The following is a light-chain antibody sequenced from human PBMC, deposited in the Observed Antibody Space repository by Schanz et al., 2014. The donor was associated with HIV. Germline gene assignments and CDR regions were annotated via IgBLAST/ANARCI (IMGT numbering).Light chain of an antibody. CDR1: QTVSNN. J-gene: IGKJ3*01. Sequence: EIVMTQSPGTLSVSPGERATLSCRASQTVSNNLAWYQQKPGQAPRLLIYGASTRVTGIPARFSGSGSGTEFTLTISRLEPEDFAVYYCQHYGGSFGPGTKVDAK. CDR2: GAS. V-gene: IGKV3-15*01. CDR3: QHYGGS.